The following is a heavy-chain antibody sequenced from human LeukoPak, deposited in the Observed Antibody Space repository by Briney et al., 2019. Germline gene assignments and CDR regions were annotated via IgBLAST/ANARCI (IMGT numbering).Heavy chain of an antibody. Sequence: GGSLRLSCAASGFTFSNYWVHWVRQAPGKGLVLVSRINPDGSTINYADSVKGRFTISRDNAKNTLYLQMNSLRAEDTAVYYCATAGNYRFDYWGQGTLVTVSS. CDR3: ATAGNYRFDY. CDR1: GFTFSNYW. J-gene: IGHJ4*02. CDR2: INPDGSTI. D-gene: IGHD1-7*01. V-gene: IGHV3-74*01.